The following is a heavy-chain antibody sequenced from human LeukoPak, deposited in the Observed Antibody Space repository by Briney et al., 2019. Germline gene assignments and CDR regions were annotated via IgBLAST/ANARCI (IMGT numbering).Heavy chain of an antibody. J-gene: IGHJ3*02. V-gene: IGHV4-4*08. CDR2: IYTSGST. CDR1: GGSISSYY. D-gene: IGHD2-2*01. CDR3: ARGFRHCSSTSCYGPAFDI. Sequence: SETLSLTCTVSGGSISSYYWSWIRQPPGKGLEWIGYIYTSGSTNYNPSLKSRVTISVDTSKNQFSLKLSSVTAADTAVYYCARGFRHCSSTSCYGPAFDIWGQGTMVTVSS.